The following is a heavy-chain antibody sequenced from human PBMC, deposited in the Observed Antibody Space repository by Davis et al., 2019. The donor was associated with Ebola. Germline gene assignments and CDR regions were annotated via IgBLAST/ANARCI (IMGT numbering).Heavy chain of an antibody. J-gene: IGHJ5*02. Sequence: SETLSLTCAVSAASITTNNWWSSVRHPPGEGLEWIGDCQHSGNTTYNPSLRSRVTTSIDMSRNQFSLNLTSVTAADTALYYCARGPRYRSKGLNWFDPWGQGTLVTVSS. CDR3: ARGPRYRSKGLNWFDP. CDR1: AASITTNNW. CDR2: CQHSGNT. V-gene: IGHV4-4*02. D-gene: IGHD5-18*01.